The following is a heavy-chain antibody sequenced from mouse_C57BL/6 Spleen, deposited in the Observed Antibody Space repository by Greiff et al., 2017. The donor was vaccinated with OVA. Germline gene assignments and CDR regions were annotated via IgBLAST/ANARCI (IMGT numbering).Heavy chain of an antibody. CDR1: GFTFSDAW. J-gene: IGHJ1*03. V-gene: IGHV6-6*01. D-gene: IGHD1-1*01. Sequence: EVQVVESGGGLVQPGGSMKLSCAASGFTFSDAWMDWVRQSPEKGLEWVAEIRNKANNHATYYAESVKGRFTISRDDSKSSVYLQKNSSRAEDTGIYYCTRPLYGSSYEWYFDVWGTGTTVTVSS. CDR3: TRPLYGSSYEWYFDV. CDR2: IRNKANNHAT.